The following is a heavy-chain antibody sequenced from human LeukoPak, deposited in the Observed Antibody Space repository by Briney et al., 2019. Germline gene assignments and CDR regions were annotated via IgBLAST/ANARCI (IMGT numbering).Heavy chain of an antibody. CDR3: AREYDYGDYTAGY. CDR1: GGSISSGGYY. Sequence: SETLSLTCTVSGGSISSGGYYWRWIRQHPGKGLEWIGYIYYSGSTYYNPSLKSRVTISVDTSKNQFSLKLSSVTAADTAVYYCAREYDYGDYTAGYWGQGTLVTVSS. CDR2: IYYSGST. J-gene: IGHJ4*02. D-gene: IGHD4-17*01. V-gene: IGHV4-31*03.